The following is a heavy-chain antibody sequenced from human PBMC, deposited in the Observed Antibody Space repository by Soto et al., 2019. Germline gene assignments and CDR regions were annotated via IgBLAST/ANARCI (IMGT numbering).Heavy chain of an antibody. V-gene: IGHV4-4*07. CDR1: GGSINTFY. Sequence: SETLSLTCTVSGGSINTFYWSWVRQPAGKGLKWIGRIFSSGSTSFNPSLESRVAMSVDTSKNHFSLNLSSVTAADMAVYYCAREGSYSAYNFAHGIQLWSFDFWGQGALVTVSS. D-gene: IGHD5-12*01. CDR3: AREGSYSAYNFAHGIQLWSFDF. J-gene: IGHJ4*02. CDR2: IFSSGST.